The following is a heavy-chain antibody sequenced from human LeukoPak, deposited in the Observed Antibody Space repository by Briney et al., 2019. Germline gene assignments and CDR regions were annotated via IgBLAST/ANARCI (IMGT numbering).Heavy chain of an antibody. J-gene: IGHJ6*02. CDR2: IRYDGSNK. Sequence: GGSLRLSCAASGFTFSSYGMHWVRQAPGKGLEWVAFIRYDGSNKYYADSAKGRFTISRDNSKNTLYLQMNSLRAEDTAVYYCAKAPSITMVRGVISYYYGMDVWGQGTTVTVSS. V-gene: IGHV3-30*02. D-gene: IGHD3-10*01. CDR1: GFTFSSYG. CDR3: AKAPSITMVRGVISYYYGMDV.